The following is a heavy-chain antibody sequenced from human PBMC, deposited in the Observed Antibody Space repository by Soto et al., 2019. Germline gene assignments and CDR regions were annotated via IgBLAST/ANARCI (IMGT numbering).Heavy chain of an antibody. CDR1: GGSISSGGYY. D-gene: IGHD3-10*01. Sequence: TLSLTCTVSGGSISSGGYYWSWIRQHPGKGLEWIGYIYHSGSTYYNPSLKSRVTISVDMSKNQFSLKLSSVTAADTAVYYCARVGGSGSPFDNWGQGTLVTVSS. J-gene: IGHJ4*02. CDR2: IYHSGST. V-gene: IGHV4-31*03. CDR3: ARVGGSGSPFDN.